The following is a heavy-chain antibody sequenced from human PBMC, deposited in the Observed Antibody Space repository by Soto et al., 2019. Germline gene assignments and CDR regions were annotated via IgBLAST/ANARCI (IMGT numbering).Heavy chain of an antibody. CDR2: IGSAGDT. CDR3: ARVVWGYSGYDYYFDY. J-gene: IGHJ4*02. Sequence: GGPLRLSCAASGFTFSTYDMHWVRQATGKGLEWVSAIGSAGDTSYPASVKGRFTISRENAKNSLYLQMNSLRAGDTAVYYCARVVWGYSGYDYYFDYWGQGTLVTVSS. CDR1: GFTFSTYD. V-gene: IGHV3-13*01. D-gene: IGHD5-12*01.